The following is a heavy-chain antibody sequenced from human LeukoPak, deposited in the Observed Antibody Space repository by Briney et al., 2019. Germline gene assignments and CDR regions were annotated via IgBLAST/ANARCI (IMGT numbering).Heavy chain of an antibody. V-gene: IGHV3-23*01. CDR2: ISGSGGST. Sequence: GGSLRLSCAASGFTFSSYAMSWVRQAPGKGLEWVSAISGSGGSTYYADSVKGRFTISRDNSKNTLYLQMNSLRAEDTAVYYCAKGDSSGYYANLDYWGQGTLVTVSS. D-gene: IGHD3-22*01. CDR3: AKGDSSGYYANLDY. CDR1: GFTFSSYA. J-gene: IGHJ4*02.